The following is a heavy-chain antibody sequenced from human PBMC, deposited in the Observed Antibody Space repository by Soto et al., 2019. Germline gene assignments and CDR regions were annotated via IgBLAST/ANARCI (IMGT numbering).Heavy chain of an antibody. CDR3: ARGPAALDY. J-gene: IGHJ4*02. D-gene: IGHD6-13*01. CDR1: GYTFTSYF. V-gene: IGHV1-46*01. CDR2: INPSGGSP. Sequence: QVQLVQSGAEVKKPGASVKVSCKASGYTFTSYFMHWVRQAPGQGLEWMGIINPSGGSPTCAQKFQGAVTMTSDTSTSTVYMELSSLRSEDTAVYYCARGPAALDYWGQGTLVTVSS.